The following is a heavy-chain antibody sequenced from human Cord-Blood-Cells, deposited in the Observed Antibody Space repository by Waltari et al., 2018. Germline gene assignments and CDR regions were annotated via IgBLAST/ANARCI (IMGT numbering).Heavy chain of an antibody. V-gene: IGHV3-64*01. CDR3: ARGSGILHAFDI. J-gene: IGHJ3*02. Sequence: EVQLVESGGGLVQPGGSLRLSCAASGFPFSGYAMHWVRQAPGKGLEYVSAISSKGGSTYYANSVKGRFTISRDNSKNTLYLQMGSLRAEDMAVYYCARGSGILHAFDIWGQGTMVTVSS. D-gene: IGHD3-3*01. CDR1: GFPFSGYA. CDR2: ISSKGGST.